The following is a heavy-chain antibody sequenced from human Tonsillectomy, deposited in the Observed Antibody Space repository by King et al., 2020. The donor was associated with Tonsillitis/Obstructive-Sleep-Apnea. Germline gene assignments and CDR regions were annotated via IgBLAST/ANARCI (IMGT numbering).Heavy chain of an antibody. Sequence: VQLQESGPGLVKPSETLSLTCSVSGGFVSGHYWTWIRQPPGKGLEWIGYIYYSGNTNYNPSLKSRVTLSVDTSKNQFSLKLSSMTAAETAVYYCARGGNHPKHPFDSWGQGTLVTVSS. CDR3: ARGGNHPKHPFDS. D-gene: IGHD2/OR15-2a*01. CDR1: GGFVSGHY. J-gene: IGHJ5*01. CDR2: IYYSGNT. V-gene: IGHV4-59*02.